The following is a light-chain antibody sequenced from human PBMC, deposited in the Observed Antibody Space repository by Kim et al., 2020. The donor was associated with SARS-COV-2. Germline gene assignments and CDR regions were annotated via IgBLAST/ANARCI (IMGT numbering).Light chain of an antibody. Sequence: LCPGERATLSCWASQSVGRSLAWYQQTPGPPPRLLIYGASTRATGIPARFSGSGSGTDFTLTISRLEPEDSAVYYCQQRTDWPITFGQGTRLEIK. CDR1: QSVGRS. J-gene: IGKJ5*01. V-gene: IGKV3-11*01. CDR3: QQRTDWPIT. CDR2: GAS.